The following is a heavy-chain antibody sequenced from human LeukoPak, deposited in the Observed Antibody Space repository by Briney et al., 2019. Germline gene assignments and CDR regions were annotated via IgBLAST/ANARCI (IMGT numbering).Heavy chain of an antibody. D-gene: IGHD6-19*01. CDR3: ARDSPYSSGWSARYNWFDP. V-gene: IGHV4-59*12. Sequence: SETLSLTCTVSGGSISSYYWSWIRQPPGKGLEWIGYIYYSGSTNYNPSLKGRVIISVDTSKNQLSLKLSSVTAADTAVYYCARDSPYSSGWSARYNWFDPWGQGTLVTVSS. J-gene: IGHJ5*02. CDR1: GGSISSYY. CDR2: IYYSGST.